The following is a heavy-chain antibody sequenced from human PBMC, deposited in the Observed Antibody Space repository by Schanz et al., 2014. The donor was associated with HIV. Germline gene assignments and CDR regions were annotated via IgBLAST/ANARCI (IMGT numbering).Heavy chain of an antibody. CDR2: MWYDESHK. D-gene: IGHD3-10*01. J-gene: IGHJ6*02. Sequence: QVQLVESGGGVVQPGRSLRLSCAASGFTFSSYALHWVRQAPGKGLEWVAAMWYDESHKGYADSVKGRFTISRDNSKNTLYLQMNSLRAEDTAVYYCARGSGPYYYYYGMDVWGQGTTVTVSS. V-gene: IGHV3-33*08. CDR1: GFTFSSYA. CDR3: ARGSGPYYYYYGMDV.